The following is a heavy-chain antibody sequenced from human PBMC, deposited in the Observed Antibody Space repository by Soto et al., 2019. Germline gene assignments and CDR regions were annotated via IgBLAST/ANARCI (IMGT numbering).Heavy chain of an antibody. Sequence: QVQLVQSGAEVKKPGASVKVSCKASGYTFTSYGITWVRQAPGQGLEWMGWISAYNGNTNYAQKLQGRVTMTTDTSTSTAYMELRSLRSDDTAVYYCAREKALYYYDSSGYWDWGQGTLVTVSS. CDR1: GYTFTSYG. J-gene: IGHJ4*02. CDR3: AREKALYYYDSSGYWD. D-gene: IGHD3-22*01. V-gene: IGHV1-18*04. CDR2: ISAYNGNT.